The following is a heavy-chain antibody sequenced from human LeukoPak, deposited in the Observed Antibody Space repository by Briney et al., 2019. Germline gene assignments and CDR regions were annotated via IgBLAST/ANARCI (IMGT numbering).Heavy chain of an antibody. J-gene: IGHJ4*02. V-gene: IGHV3-23*01. CDR2: ISGSGSST. CDR1: GFTFSSYA. D-gene: IGHD4-17*01. CDR3: AKDQETTVTTSADY. Sequence: GGSLRLSCAASGFTFSSYAMNWVRQAPGKGLEWVSAISGSGSSTYYADSVKGRLTISRDNSKNTYLQMNSLRAEDTAVYYCAKDQETTVTTSADYWGQGTLVTVSS.